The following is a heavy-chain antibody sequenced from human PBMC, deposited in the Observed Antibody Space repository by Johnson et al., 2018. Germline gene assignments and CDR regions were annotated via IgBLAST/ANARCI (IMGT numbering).Heavy chain of an antibody. CDR1: GGTFSSYA. J-gene: IGHJ6*02. CDR2: IIPIFGTA. CDR3: ARLVVITHYYYGMDV. D-gene: IGHD3-22*01. V-gene: IGHV1-69*01. Sequence: QVQLVQSGAEVKKSGSSVKVSCKASGGTFSSYAISWVRQAPGQGLEWMGGIIPIFGTANYAQKFQGRVTITADESASTAYMELSSLRPEYTGVYYCARLVVITHYYYGMDVWGQGTTVTVSS.